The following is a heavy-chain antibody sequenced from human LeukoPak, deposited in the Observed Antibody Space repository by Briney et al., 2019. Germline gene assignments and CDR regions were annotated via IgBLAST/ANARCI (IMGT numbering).Heavy chain of an antibody. CDR3: AHRPKAVGNGMAV. CDR2: IYWYDDK. CDR1: GVSLRTSGVG. J-gene: IGHJ6*02. V-gene: IGHV2-5*01. Sequence: SGPTLLQPTQPLTLTRTFSGVSLRTSGVGVGWIRQPPGKALEWLTLIYWYDDKRHSPSLKRRLTITKDTSKNQVVLTMTNMDPVDTATYCCAHRPKAVGNGMAVGGQGTTLTVPS. D-gene: IGHD3-10*01.